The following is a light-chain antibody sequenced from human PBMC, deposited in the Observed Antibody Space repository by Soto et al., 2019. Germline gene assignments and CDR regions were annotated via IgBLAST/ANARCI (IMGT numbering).Light chain of an antibody. V-gene: IGLV2-14*03. CDR1: SSDVGAYIF. J-gene: IGLJ1*01. Sequence: QSVLTQPASVSGSPGQSITISCTGTSSDVGAYIFVSWYQQHPGKAPKLMIYDIINRPSGVSNLFSGSKSGNTASLTISGLQAEDEADYYCVSFTNSRSYVFGTGTKVTVL. CDR3: VSFTNSRSYV. CDR2: DII.